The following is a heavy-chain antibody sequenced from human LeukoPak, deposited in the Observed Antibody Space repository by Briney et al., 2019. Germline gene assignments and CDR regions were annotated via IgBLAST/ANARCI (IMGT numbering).Heavy chain of an antibody. V-gene: IGHV4-31*03. CDR2: IYYSGST. CDR1: GGSISSGGYY. D-gene: IGHD3-22*01. CDR3: ASQPYYYDSSGYYYPTPEYFQH. J-gene: IGHJ1*01. Sequence: PSETLSLTCTVSGGSISSGGYYWSWIRQHPGKGLEWIGYIYYSGSTYYNPSPKSRVTISVDTSKNQFSLKLSSVTAADTAVYYCASQPYYYDSSGYYYPTPEYFQHWGQGTLVTVSS.